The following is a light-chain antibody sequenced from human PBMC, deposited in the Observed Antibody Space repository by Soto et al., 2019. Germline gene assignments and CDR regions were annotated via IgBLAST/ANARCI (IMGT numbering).Light chain of an antibody. J-gene: IGKJ1*01. CDR1: QTISSW. CDR3: QHYNSYSEA. CDR2: KAS. Sequence: DMQLTQSPSTLSGSVGDRVTLTCRASQTISSWSAWYQQKPGKAPKLLIYKASTLKSGVPSRFSGSGSGTEFTLTISSLQPDDFATYYCQHYNSYSEAFGQGTKVDI. V-gene: IGKV1-5*03.